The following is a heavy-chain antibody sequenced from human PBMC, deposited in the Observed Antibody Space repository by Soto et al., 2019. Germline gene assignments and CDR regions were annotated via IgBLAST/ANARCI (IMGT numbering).Heavy chain of an antibody. CDR3: AKDEAAAAYSFQH. CDR1: GFTFSSYA. V-gene: IGHV3-23*01. Sequence: GSLNISCAASGFTFSSYAMSWVRQAPGKGLEWVSAISGSGGSTYYPDSVKGRFTISRDNSKNTLYLQMNSLRAEDTAVYYCAKDEAAAAYSFQHWGQGTLVTVSS. J-gene: IGHJ1*01. CDR2: ISGSGGST. D-gene: IGHD6-13*01.